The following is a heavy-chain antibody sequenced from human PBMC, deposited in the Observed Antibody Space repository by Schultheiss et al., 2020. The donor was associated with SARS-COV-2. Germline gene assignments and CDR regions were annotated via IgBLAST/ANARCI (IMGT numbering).Heavy chain of an antibody. CDR2: VYYSGLT. CDR1: GGSISSYY. V-gene: IGHV4-59*08. CDR3: TRHKAAAGMSEYFQH. J-gene: IGHJ1*01. Sequence: SETLSLTCTVSGGSISSYYWSWIRQPPGKGLEWIGYVYYSGLTSYISSLKGRVTISLDTSRNQFSLKLSSVTAEDTAVYYCTRHKAAAGMSEYFQHWGQGTLVTVSS. D-gene: IGHD6-13*01.